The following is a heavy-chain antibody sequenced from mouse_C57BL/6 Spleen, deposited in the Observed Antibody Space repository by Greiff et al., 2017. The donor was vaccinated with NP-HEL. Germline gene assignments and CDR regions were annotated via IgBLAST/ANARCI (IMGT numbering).Heavy chain of an antibody. CDR2: ISSGSSTI. CDR3: ARGGGKREMDY. V-gene: IGHV5-17*01. CDR1: GFTFSDYG. D-gene: IGHD1-1*01. Sequence: EVQLVESGGGLVKPGGSLKLSCAASGFTFSDYGMHWVRQAPEKGLEWVAYISSGSSTIYYADTVKGRFTISRDNAKNTLFLQMTSLRSEDTAMYYCARGGGKREMDYWGQGTSVTVSS. J-gene: IGHJ4*01.